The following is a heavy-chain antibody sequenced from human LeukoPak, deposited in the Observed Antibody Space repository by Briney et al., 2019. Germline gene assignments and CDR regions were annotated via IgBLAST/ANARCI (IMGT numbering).Heavy chain of an antibody. V-gene: IGHV5-51*01. CDR1: GDSFTNYW. D-gene: IGHD3-3*01. Sequence: GESLKISCKGSGDSFTNYWIGWVRQMPGKGLEWMGIIYPGDSDTRYSPSFQGQVTISADKSISTAYLQWNSLKASDTAMYYCARRYDFKDRSPYYFDYWGQGTLVTVSS. J-gene: IGHJ4*02. CDR2: IYPGDSDT. CDR3: ARRYDFKDRSPYYFDY.